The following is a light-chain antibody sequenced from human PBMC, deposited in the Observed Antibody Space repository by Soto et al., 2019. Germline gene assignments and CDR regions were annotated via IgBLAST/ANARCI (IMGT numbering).Light chain of an antibody. CDR3: LKYTKDAPGT. CDR2: YVS. V-gene: IGKV1-27*01. Sequence: DIQMTQSPSSLSASVGDRVTLTCRASQDIGQYLAWYQQRPGKVPKLLIYYVSNLQSGVPSRFSGSGSGTEFTLSISSLQAEDVATYYCLKYTKDAPGTFGQGTKVEI. J-gene: IGKJ1*01. CDR1: QDIGQY.